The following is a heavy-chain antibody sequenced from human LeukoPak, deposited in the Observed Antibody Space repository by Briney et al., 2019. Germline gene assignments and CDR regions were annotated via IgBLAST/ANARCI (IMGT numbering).Heavy chain of an antibody. Sequence: HPGGSLRLSCVDSGVSFSWYALAWVRRAPGKGLEWVAAVTARGGATHYVDSVKGRFTISRDNSKNTMYLQMNSLRSEDTAIYYCASDPNGDYVGALDYWGRGTLVNVSS. V-gene: IGHV3-23*01. CDR2: VTARGGAT. D-gene: IGHD2-8*01. J-gene: IGHJ4*01. CDR3: ASDPNGDYVGALDY. CDR1: GVSFSWYA.